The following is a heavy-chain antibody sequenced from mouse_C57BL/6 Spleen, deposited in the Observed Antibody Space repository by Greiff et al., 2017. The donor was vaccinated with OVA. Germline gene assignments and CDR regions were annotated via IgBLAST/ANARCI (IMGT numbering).Heavy chain of an antibody. CDR1: GYAFSSYW. CDR2: IYPGDGDT. Sequence: QVQLKQSGAELVKPGASVKISCKASGYAFSSYWMNWVKQRPGKGLEWIGQIYPGDGDTNYNGKFKGKATLTADHSSSPAYMQLSSLTSEDSAVYFCARGGDYYGSSYVSWFAYWGQGTLVTVSA. V-gene: IGHV1-80*01. D-gene: IGHD1-1*01. J-gene: IGHJ3*01. CDR3: ARGGDYYGSSYVSWFAY.